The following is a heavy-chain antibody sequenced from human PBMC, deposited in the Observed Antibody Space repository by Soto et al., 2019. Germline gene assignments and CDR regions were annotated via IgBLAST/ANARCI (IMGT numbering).Heavy chain of an antibody. CDR2: IYYSGST. V-gene: IGHV4-30-4*01. J-gene: IGHJ5*02. CDR3: ARDLGYCSGGSCYSGWFDP. CDR1: GGSISSGDYY. D-gene: IGHD2-15*01. Sequence: QVQLQESGPGLVKPSQTLSLTCTVSGGSISSGDYYWSWIRQPPGKGLEWIGYIYYSGSTYYNPSLKSRVTISVDTSKNQFSLKLSSVTAADTAVYYCARDLGYCSGGSCYSGWFDPWGQGTLVTVSS.